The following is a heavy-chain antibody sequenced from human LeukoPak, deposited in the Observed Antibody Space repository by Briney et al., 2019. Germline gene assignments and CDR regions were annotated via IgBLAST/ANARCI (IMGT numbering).Heavy chain of an antibody. Sequence: SETLSLTCTVSAGSINSHYWSWLRQAPGKGLEWIGYMYDSVRTKDNPTLKSRLTLSADTPKNQFSLRLSSVTAADTATYYCATIKRGSIYGYFDFWGQGILVTVSS. CDR1: AGSINSHY. CDR2: MYDSVRT. J-gene: IGHJ4*02. V-gene: IGHV4-59*11. D-gene: IGHD5-18*01. CDR3: ATIKRGSIYGYFDF.